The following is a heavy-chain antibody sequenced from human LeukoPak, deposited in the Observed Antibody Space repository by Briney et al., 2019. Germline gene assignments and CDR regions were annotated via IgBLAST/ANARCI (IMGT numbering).Heavy chain of an antibody. D-gene: IGHD3-10*01. CDR3: AKDLEIQLLLYEEKDY. CDR2: ISGSGGST. J-gene: IGHJ3*01. V-gene: IGHV3-23*01. Sequence: PGGSLRLSCAASGFTFSSYAMSWVRQAPGKGLEWVSAISGSGGSTYYADSVKGRFTISRDNSKNTLYLQMNSLRAEDTAVYYCAKDLEIQLLLYEEKDYWGQGTMVTVSS. CDR1: GFTFSSYA.